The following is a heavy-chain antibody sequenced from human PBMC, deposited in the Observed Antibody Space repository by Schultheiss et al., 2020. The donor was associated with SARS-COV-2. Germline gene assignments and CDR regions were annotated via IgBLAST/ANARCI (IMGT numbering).Heavy chain of an antibody. V-gene: IGHV3-23*01. J-gene: IGHJ4*02. Sequence: GGSLRLSCAASGFTFSSNAMSWVRQAPGKGLEWVSAISGPGSTTYYADSVKGRVTVSRDNSKNKPYLQMNSLRAEDTAVYYCATSVRRTATGNLDYWGRGTLVTVSS. CDR1: GFTFSSNA. CDR3: ATSVRRTATGNLDY. D-gene: IGHD1-14*01. CDR2: ISGPGSTT.